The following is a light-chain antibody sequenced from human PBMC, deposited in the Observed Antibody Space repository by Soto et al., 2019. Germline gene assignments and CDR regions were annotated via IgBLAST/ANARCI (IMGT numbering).Light chain of an antibody. CDR1: SSDVGSYNL. V-gene: IGLV2-23*02. Sequence: QSALTQPASVSGSPGQSITISCTGTSSDVGSYNLVSWYQQHPGKAPKLMIFEVNKLPSGVSNRFPGSKSGNTASLTISGLQAEDEADYYCCSYAGSSTLVFGGGTKLTVL. CDR3: CSYAGSSTLV. CDR2: EVN. J-gene: IGLJ2*01.